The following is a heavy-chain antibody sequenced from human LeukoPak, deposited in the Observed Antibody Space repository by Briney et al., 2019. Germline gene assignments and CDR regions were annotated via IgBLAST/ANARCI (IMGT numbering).Heavy chain of an antibody. V-gene: IGHV3-23*01. J-gene: IGHJ4*02. CDR2: ISFGGGYT. CDR1: GFTFSNYA. Sequence: GGSLRLSCVGYGFTFSNYAMTWVRQAPGKGLEWVSSISFGGGYTFYADSVKGHFTVSRDNSRSTLYLQMNNLRAEDTALYYCAKRIDTRGSTHYHDYWGQGTLVTVSS. D-gene: IGHD3-22*01. CDR3: AKRIDTRGSTHYHDY.